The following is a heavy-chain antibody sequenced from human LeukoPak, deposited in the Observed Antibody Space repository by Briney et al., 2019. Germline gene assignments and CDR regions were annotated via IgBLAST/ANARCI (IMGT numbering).Heavy chain of an antibody. J-gene: IGHJ5*02. CDR1: GYTFTGYY. CDR3: ARGPYSSSRGDGWFDP. Sequence: GASVKVSCKASGYTFTGYYMHWVRQAPGQGLEWMGGIIPIFGTANYAQKFQGRVTITTDESTSTAYMELSSLRSEDTAVYYCARGPYSSSRGDGWFDPWGQGTLVTVSS. CDR2: IIPIFGTA. V-gene: IGHV1-69*05. D-gene: IGHD6-13*01.